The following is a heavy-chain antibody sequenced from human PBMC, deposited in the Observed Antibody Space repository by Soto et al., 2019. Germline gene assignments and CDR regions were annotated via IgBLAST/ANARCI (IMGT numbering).Heavy chain of an antibody. CDR2: VYYTGST. D-gene: IGHD6-19*01. CDR3: ARSVAVPGAHIDY. CDR1: GGSISGSY. V-gene: IGHV4-59*01. J-gene: IGHJ4*02. Sequence: PSETLSLPCRVSGGSISGSYWSWIRQSPGKGLEWLGYVYYTGSTNYSPSLRSRVSISVDTSKNEFSLRLSSVTAADTAVYFCARSVAVPGAHIDYWGQGTQATVSS.